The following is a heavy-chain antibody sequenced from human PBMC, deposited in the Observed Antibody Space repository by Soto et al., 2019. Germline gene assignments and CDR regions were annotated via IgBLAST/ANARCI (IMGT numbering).Heavy chain of an antibody. CDR2: IKEDGSQK. J-gene: IGHJ3*02. Sequence: PGGSLRLSCAASGFTFSRYWMSWVRQGPGKGLEWVANIKEDGSQKWYVDSVKGRFSISRDNAKNSLYLQMSSLRVEDTAVYYCARKNGVPDAFDIWGQGTMVTVSS. CDR3: ARKNGVPDAFDI. V-gene: IGHV3-7*05. CDR1: GFTFSRYW. D-gene: IGHD4-17*01.